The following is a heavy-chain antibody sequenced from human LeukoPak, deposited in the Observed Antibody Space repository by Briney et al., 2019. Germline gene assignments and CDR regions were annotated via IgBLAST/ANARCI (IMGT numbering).Heavy chain of an antibody. CDR2: MNPNSGNT. CDR1: GYTFTSYD. V-gene: IGHV1-8*03. J-gene: IGHJ4*02. CDR3: ARGRGYSYVLIDY. D-gene: IGHD5-18*01. Sequence: ASAKVSCKASGYTFTSYDINWVRQATGQGLEWMGWMNPNSGNTGYAQKFQGRVTITRNTSISTAYMELSSLRSEDTAVYYCARGRGYSYVLIDYWGQGTLVTVSS.